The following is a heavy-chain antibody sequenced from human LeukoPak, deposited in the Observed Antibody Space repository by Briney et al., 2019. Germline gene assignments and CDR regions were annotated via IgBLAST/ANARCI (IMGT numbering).Heavy chain of an antibody. D-gene: IGHD1-26*01. CDR2: IWPDGTNK. CDR1: GFTFSSYG. J-gene: IGHJ4*02. V-gene: IGHV3-33*01. Sequence: GGSLRLSCAASGFTFSSYGMHWVRQTPGKGLEWVAVIWPDGTNKYYADSVKGRFTISRDNSKNTLYLQMNSLRAEDTAVYYCARGSGSFSGGFDYWGQGTLVTVSS. CDR3: ARGSGSFSGGFDY.